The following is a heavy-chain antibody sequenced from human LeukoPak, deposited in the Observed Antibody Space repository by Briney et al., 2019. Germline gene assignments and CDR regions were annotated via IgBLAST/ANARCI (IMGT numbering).Heavy chain of an antibody. J-gene: IGHJ4*02. D-gene: IGHD3-9*01. V-gene: IGHV4-38-2*02. CDR2: IYHSGST. CDR1: GYSISSGYY. CDR3: ARIYDILTGYCDY. Sequence: PSETLSLTCTVSGYSISSGYYWGWIRQPPGKGLEWIGSIYHSGSTYYNPSLKSRVTISVDTSKNQFSLKLSSVTAADTAVYYCARIYDILTGYCDYWGQGTLVTVSS.